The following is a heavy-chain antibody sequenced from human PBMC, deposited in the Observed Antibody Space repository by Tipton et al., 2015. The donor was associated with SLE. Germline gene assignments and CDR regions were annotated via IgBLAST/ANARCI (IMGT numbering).Heavy chain of an antibody. J-gene: IGHJ6*03. CDR3: ASAVRSGSYYYYYMDV. CDR1: GGSISSSSYY. Sequence: TLSLTCTVSGGSISSSSYYWGWIRQPPGKGLEWIGSIYYSGSTYYNPSLKTRVTISVDTSKNQFSLKLSPVTAADTAVYYCASAVRSGSYYYYYMDVWGKGTTVTVSS. CDR2: IYYSGST. D-gene: IGHD1-26*01. V-gene: IGHV4-39*07.